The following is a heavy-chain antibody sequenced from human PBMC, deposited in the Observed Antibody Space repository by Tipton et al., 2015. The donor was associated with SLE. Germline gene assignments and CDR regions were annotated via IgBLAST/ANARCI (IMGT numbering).Heavy chain of an antibody. V-gene: IGHV3-30-3*01. J-gene: IGHJ4*02. D-gene: IGHD3-22*01. CDR3: ARDGYYYDSSGYYYGTLDY. CDR2: ISYDGSNK. Sequence: SLRLSCAASGFTFSSYAMHWVRQAPGKGLEWVAVISYDGSNKYYGDSVKGRFTISRDKSKNTLYLQMNSLRAEDTAVYYCARDGYYYDSSGYYYGTLDYWGQGTLVTVSS. CDR1: GFTFSSYA.